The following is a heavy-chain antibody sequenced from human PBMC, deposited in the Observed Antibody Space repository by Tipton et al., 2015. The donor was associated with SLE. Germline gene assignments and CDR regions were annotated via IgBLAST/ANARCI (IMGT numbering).Heavy chain of an antibody. CDR1: GFTYSGYA. J-gene: IGHJ4*02. CDR3: AGGTGAYFDH. V-gene: IGHV3-30*19. CDR2: IRADGSNK. Sequence: RSLRLSCAASGFTYSGYARHWGRQAPGKGLEWVAVIRADGSNKDYADTVKGRFTISRGNSKNTLYLQMNSLRVEDTAVDYCAGGTGAYFDHWGQGTLVTVSS. D-gene: IGHD3-16*01.